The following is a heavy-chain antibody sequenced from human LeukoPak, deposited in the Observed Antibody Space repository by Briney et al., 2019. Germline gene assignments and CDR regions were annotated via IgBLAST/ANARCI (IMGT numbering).Heavy chain of an antibody. CDR3: ARAPTYYDILTGP. CDR2: INAGNGNT. Sequence: ASVKVSCKASGYTFTSYAMHWVRQAPGQRLEWMGWINAGNGNTKYSQKFQGRVTITRDTSASTAYMELSSLRSKDTAAYYCARAPTYYDILTGPWGQGTLVTVSS. J-gene: IGHJ4*02. V-gene: IGHV1-3*01. CDR1: GYTFTSYA. D-gene: IGHD3-9*01.